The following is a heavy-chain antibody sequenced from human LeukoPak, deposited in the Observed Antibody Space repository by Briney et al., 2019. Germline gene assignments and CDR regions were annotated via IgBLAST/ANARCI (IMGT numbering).Heavy chain of an antibody. J-gene: IGHJ4*02. Sequence: SETLSLTCTVSGYSISSGHYWGWIRQPPGKGLEWIGSIYHSGSTYYNPSLKSRVTISVDTSKNQFSLKLSSVTAADTAVYYCARRTVYALFDYWGQGTLVTVSS. D-gene: IGHD2-8*01. CDR2: IYHSGST. CDR3: ARRTVYALFDY. V-gene: IGHV4-38-2*02. CDR1: GYSISSGHY.